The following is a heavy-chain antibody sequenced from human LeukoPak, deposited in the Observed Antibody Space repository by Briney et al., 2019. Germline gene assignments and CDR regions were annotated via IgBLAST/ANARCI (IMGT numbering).Heavy chain of an antibody. CDR1: GFTFSSYA. CDR2: ISGSGGST. CDR3: AKDYAVGSIDY. V-gene: IGHV3-23*01. D-gene: IGHD3-16*01. Sequence: GGSLRLSCAASGFTFSSYAMSWVRQAPGKGLEWVSAISGSGGSTYYADSVKGRFTISRDNSKNTLYLQMGSLRAEDTALYYCAKDYAVGSIDYWGQGTLVTVSS. J-gene: IGHJ4*02.